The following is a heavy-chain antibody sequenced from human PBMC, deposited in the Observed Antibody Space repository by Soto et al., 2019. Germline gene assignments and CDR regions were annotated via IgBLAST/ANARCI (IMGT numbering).Heavy chain of an antibody. CDR1: GGSISGFY. Sequence: LSLTCTVAGGSISGFYWSWVRQPAGKGLEWIGRIYSSGATKYNPSLRNRVTMSVDTSTDQYSLNLASMTAADTAVYFCARGPFCGNDCYFDVWGQGTQVTVSS. V-gene: IGHV4-4*07. CDR2: IYSSGAT. J-gene: IGHJ4*02. D-gene: IGHD2-21*02. CDR3: ARGPFCGNDCYFDV.